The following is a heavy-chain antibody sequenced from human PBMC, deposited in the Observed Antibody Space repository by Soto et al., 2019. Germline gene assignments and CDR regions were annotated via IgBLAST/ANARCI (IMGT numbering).Heavy chain of an antibody. CDR1: GGSFSGYY. CDR3: ATSPGLIVKNYYYYGMDV. D-gene: IGHD3-16*02. J-gene: IGHJ6*02. Sequence: SETLSLTWAVYGGSFSGYYGSWIRQPPGKGLEWIGEINHSGSTNYNPSLKSRVTISVDTSKNQFSLKLSSVTAADTAVYYCATSPGLIVKNYYYYGMDVWGQGTTVTVSS. V-gene: IGHV4-34*01. CDR2: INHSGST.